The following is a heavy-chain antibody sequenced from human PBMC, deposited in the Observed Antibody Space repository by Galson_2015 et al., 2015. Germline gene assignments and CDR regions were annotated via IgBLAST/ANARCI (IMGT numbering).Heavy chain of an antibody. D-gene: IGHD3-10*01. CDR3: ARELGGTYYFDY. CDR1: GYTFTNYF. CDR2: TNPSGAAT. V-gene: IGHV1-46*04. J-gene: IGHJ4*02. Sequence: SVKVSCKASGYTFTNYFIQWVRQAPGQGLEWVGATNPSGAATFYAQKLQGRVTMTRDTPTSTVYVELSSLGSEDTAVYYCARELGGTYYFDYWGRGSLVTVSS.